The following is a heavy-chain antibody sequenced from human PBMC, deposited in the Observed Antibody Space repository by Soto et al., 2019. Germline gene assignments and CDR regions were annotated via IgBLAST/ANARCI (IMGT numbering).Heavy chain of an antibody. CDR1: GGSISSYY. V-gene: IGHV4-59*08. CDR2: MYYGGRT. CDR3: ARSFLAYSSSSGAFDI. Sequence: SETLSLTCTVSGGSISSYYWSWIRQPPGKGLEWIGYMYYGGRTNYNPSLKSRVTISVDTSKMQVSLKLSSVTAADTAVYYCARSFLAYSSSSGAFDIWGQGTMVTVSS. J-gene: IGHJ3*02. D-gene: IGHD6-6*01.